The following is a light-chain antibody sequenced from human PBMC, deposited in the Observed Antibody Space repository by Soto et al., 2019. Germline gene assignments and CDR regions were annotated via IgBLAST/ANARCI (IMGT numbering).Light chain of an antibody. Sequence: EIVVTQSPATLSLSPGERATLSCRASQSVSSYLAWYQQKPGQAPRLLIYDASNRATGIPARFSGSGSGTDFTLTISSLEPEDVAVYYCQQRSNWPRMYTFGQGTKLEIK. J-gene: IGKJ2*01. CDR3: QQRSNWPRMYT. CDR1: QSVSSY. V-gene: IGKV3-11*01. CDR2: DAS.